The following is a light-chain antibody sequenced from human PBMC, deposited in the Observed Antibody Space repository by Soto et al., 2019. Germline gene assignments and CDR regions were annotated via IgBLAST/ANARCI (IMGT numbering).Light chain of an antibody. CDR1: ISNIGAGYD. J-gene: IGLJ1*01. CDR3: QSYDSSMSGYV. CDR2: ANN. V-gene: IGLV1-40*01. Sequence: QSFLTQPPSVSRAPGQRFTISFTGSISNIGAGYDVHWYQQLPGTAPKLFMYANNNRPSWVPYLFSGSKSGTSASLAITGLKAEDEADYYCQSYDSSMSGYVFGTWTKVTVL.